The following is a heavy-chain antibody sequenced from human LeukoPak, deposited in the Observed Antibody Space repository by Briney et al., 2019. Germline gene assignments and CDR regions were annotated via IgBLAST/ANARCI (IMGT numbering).Heavy chain of an antibody. Sequence: GGSLRLSCAPSGFTFSSFAMNWVRQAPGKGLEWVSAISGSGGSTYYADSVKGRFTISRDNSKNTLYLQINSLRAEDTAVYYCAKDRYSSGPGAFDYWGQGTLVTVSS. V-gene: IGHV3-23*01. D-gene: IGHD6-19*01. CDR3: AKDRYSSGPGAFDY. CDR2: ISGSGGST. CDR1: GFTFSSFA. J-gene: IGHJ4*02.